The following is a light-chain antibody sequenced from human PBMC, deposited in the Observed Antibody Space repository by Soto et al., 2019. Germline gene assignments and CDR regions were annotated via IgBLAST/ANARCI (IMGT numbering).Light chain of an antibody. V-gene: IGKV3D-15*01. CDR1: QSVTTR. Sequence: IVLTQSPGTLSLSPGERVTLSCRASQSVTTRLAWYQHKPGQAPRLLIYDASNRATGIPARSSGSGSGTEFTLTISSLQSEDFAVYYCQQYSNWPLLTFGGGTKVDIK. J-gene: IGKJ4*01. CDR3: QQYSNWPLLT. CDR2: DAS.